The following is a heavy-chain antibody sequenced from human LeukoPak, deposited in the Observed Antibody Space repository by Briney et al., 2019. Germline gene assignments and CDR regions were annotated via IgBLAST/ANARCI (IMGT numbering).Heavy chain of an antibody. J-gene: IGHJ3*02. CDR2: IYYSGSA. D-gene: IGHD2-2*01. Sequence: SETLSLTCGVSGGSVSCISYFWGWIRQPPGKGLQWIGSIYYSGSAYYNLSLQSRVAISVDTSRNQFSLKLTSVTAADTAVYYCARRPSWPSTSAFDIWGRGTMVTVSP. CDR1: GGSVSCISYF. CDR3: ARRPSWPSTSAFDI. V-gene: IGHV4-39*01.